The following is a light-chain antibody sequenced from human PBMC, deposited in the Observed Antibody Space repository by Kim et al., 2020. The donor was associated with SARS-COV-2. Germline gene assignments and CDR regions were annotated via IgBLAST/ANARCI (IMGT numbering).Light chain of an antibody. CDR2: DAS. V-gene: IGKV1-33*01. Sequence: AALGGRVTITCQASQDSSNYLNWYQQKQGKAPKLLINDASNLETGVPSRCCGSGSGTDFIFTISSLQHEDVATYFCQQYDNLPFTFGPGTKVDIK. CDR1: QDSSNY. CDR3: QQYDNLPFT. J-gene: IGKJ3*01.